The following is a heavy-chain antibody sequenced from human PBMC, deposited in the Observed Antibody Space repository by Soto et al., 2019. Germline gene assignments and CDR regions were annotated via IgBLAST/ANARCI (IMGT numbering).Heavy chain of an antibody. CDR1: GGSISSYY. CDR2: IYYSGST. D-gene: IGHD3-10*01. CDR3: ARGSRKRRITMVRGVIEGPPTFDY. Sequence: SETLSLTCTVSGGSISSYYWSWIRQPPGKGLEWIGYIYYSGSTNYNPSLKSRVTISVDTSKNQFSLKLSSVTAADTAVYYCARGSRKRRITMVRGVIEGPPTFDYWGQGTLVTVSS. J-gene: IGHJ4*02. V-gene: IGHV4-59*01.